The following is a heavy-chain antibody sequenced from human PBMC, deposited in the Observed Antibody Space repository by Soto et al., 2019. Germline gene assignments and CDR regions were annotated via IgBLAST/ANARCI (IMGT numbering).Heavy chain of an antibody. CDR2: LYYGGST. CDR3: APLSVSLSGPYGIHV. Sequence: PSETLSLTCSVSGGSINSDDSFWGWVRQSPGKGLEWIGSLYYGGSTFYNPSLKSRVTISLDTSKNQFSLRLTSVTAADTAVYYCAPLSVSLSGPYGIHVWGQGTTVTVSS. CDR1: GGSINSDDSF. V-gene: IGHV4-39*01. J-gene: IGHJ6*02. D-gene: IGHD2-15*01.